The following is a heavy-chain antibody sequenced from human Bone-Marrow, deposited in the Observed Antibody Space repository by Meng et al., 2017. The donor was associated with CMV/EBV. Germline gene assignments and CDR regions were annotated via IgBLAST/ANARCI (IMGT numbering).Heavy chain of an antibody. Sequence: EGRLGESGGRLVQPGGSLRLSCAASGFTVSSNYMSWVRQAPGKGLEWVSVIYGGGNTYYTDSVKGRFTISRDNSKNTLYLQMNSLRAEDTAVYYCARDPGATVNWGQGTLVTVSS. D-gene: IGHD1-26*01. CDR2: IYGGGNT. CDR3: ARDPGATVN. CDR1: GFTVSSNY. V-gene: IGHV3-66*01. J-gene: IGHJ4*02.